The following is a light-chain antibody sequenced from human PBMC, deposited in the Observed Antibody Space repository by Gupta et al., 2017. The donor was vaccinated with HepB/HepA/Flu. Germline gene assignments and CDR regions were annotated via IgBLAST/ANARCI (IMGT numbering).Light chain of an antibody. CDR3: QQRSKWPRT. J-gene: IGKJ1*01. V-gene: IGKV3-11*01. Sequence: EIVLTQSPTTLALSTGERVTLSCRASQNIRTSLAWYQHKPGLAPRLLIYDVSKRATGVPARFDGSGSGTDFTLSISSLEPEDFAVYYCQQRSKWPRTFGEGTMVEI. CDR2: DVS. CDR1: QNIRTS.